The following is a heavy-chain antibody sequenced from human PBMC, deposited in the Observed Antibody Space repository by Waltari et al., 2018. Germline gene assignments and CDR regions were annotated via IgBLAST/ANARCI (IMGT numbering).Heavy chain of an antibody. J-gene: IGHJ3*02. CDR2: THFTGST. V-gene: IGHV4-39*01. CDR3: ARGQRPYGDYGNGDAFDI. D-gene: IGHD4-17*01. CDR1: GGSISTNGHY. Sequence: QLQLQESGPGLVKPSETLSLTCTVSGGSISTNGHYWGWIRQPPGKGLEWIGSTHFTGSTYYSPSLKNRITVSVDTSKNEFSLKLSFLTAADTAVYYCARGQRPYGDYGNGDAFDIWGQGTMVTVSS.